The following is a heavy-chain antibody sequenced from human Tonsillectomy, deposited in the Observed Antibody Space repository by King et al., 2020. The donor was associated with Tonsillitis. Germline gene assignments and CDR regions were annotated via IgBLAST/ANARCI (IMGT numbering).Heavy chain of an antibody. CDR3: ARGPNGGNLLFHV. Sequence: QLQESGPGLVKPSETLSLTCTVSGGSISIYHWSWIRQPPGKGLEWIGYIFDNGNTNYNPSLKSRVTMSVDTSKNQFSLRLRSVTAADTAVYYCARGPNGGNLLFHVWGQGTMVTVSS. V-gene: IGHV4-59*01. CDR2: IFDNGNT. D-gene: IGHD4-23*01. CDR1: GGSISIYH. J-gene: IGHJ3*01.